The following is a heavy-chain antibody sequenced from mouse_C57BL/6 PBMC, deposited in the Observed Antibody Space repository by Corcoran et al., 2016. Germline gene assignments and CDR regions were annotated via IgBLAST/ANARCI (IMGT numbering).Heavy chain of an antibody. CDR3: ARSYYYGSSSYWYFDV. CDR1: GFSLSTSGMG. J-gene: IGHJ1*03. CDR2: IYWDDDK. D-gene: IGHD1-1*01. V-gene: IGHV8-12*01. Sequence: QVTLKESGPGILQSSQTLSLTCSFSGFSLSTSGMGVSWIRQPSGKGLEWLAHIYWDDDKRYNPSLKSRLTISKDTSRNQVFLKITSVDTADTATYYCARSYYYGSSSYWYFDVWGTGTTVTVSS.